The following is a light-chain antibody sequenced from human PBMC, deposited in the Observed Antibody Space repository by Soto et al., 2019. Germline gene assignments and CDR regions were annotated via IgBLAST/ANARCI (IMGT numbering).Light chain of an antibody. CDR1: QSLLYSDGKTY. Sequence: DIVMTQTPLSLSVTPGQPASISCKSSQSLLYSDGKTYLDWYLQRKGQTPQILIYEVSNRFSGVPERFSGSGSGTDCTLQISRVEAEDVGVYYCMQSAHWPWTFGPGTKVDIK. CDR3: MQSAHWPWT. V-gene: IGKV2D-29*01. J-gene: IGKJ1*01. CDR2: EVS.